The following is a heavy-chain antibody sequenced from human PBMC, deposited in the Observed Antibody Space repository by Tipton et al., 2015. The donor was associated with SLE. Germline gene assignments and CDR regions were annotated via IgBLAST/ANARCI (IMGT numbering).Heavy chain of an antibody. CDR2: IYPGDSDT. Sequence: VQLVQSGAEVKKPGESLKISCKGSGYSFTSYWIGWVRQMPGKGLEWMGIIYPGDSDTRYSPSFQGRVTISADKSISTAYLQWSSLKASDAAMYYCARRLPGGTVITDAFDIWGQGTMVTVSS. J-gene: IGHJ3*02. CDR1: GYSFTSYW. D-gene: IGHD4-17*01. V-gene: IGHV5-51*01. CDR3: ARRLPGGTVITDAFDI.